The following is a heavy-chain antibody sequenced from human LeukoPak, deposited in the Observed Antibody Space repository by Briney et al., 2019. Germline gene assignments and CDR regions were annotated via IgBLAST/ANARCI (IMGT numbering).Heavy chain of an antibody. CDR1: GFTFSSYG. Sequence: GSLRLSCAASGFTFSSYGMSWVRQAPGKGLEWIGEINHSGSTNYNPSLKSRVTISVDTSKNQSSLKLSSVTAADTAVYYCARVERIQLWWPTYFDYWGQGTLVTVSS. J-gene: IGHJ4*02. CDR3: ARVERIQLWWPTYFDY. D-gene: IGHD5-18*01. CDR2: INHSGST. V-gene: IGHV4-4*02.